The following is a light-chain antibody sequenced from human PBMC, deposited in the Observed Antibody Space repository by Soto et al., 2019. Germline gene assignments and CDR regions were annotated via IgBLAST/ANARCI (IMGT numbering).Light chain of an antibody. J-gene: IGKJ2*01. CDR2: AAS. Sequence: DIQMTQSPSSLSASVGDRVTITCRASQNIFSFLSWYLHKPGKAPELLIYAASSLQSGVPSRFSRSGSGTDFALTISSLPPEDFATVYCQQSYSVPHTFGQGTNLEI. CDR1: QNIFSF. CDR3: QQSYSVPHT. V-gene: IGKV1-39*01.